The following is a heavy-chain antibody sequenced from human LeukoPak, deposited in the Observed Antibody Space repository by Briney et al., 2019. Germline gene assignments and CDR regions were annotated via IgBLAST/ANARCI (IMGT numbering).Heavy chain of an antibody. D-gene: IGHD3-22*01. CDR1: GYTFTSHF. Sequence: ASVKVSCKASGYTFTSHFMHWVRQAPGRGLEWMGIINPRGGSTSYTQKFQGRVTMTRDTSTSTVYMELSSLRSEDTAVYYCARVKSYYYDTSDKDAFDIWGQGTMVPSLQ. CDR2: INPRGGST. V-gene: IGHV1-46*01. CDR3: ARVKSYYYDTSDKDAFDI. J-gene: IGHJ3*02.